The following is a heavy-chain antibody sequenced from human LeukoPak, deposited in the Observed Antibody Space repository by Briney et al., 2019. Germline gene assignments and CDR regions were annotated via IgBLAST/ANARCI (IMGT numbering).Heavy chain of an antibody. CDR2: IYYSGST. Sequence: SEPLSLTCTVSGGSISSYYWSWIRQPPGKGLEWIGYIYYSGSTNYNPSLKSRVTISVDTSKNQFSLKLSSVTAADTAVYYCARRAYCSSTRCYYSSTSGFDPWGQGTLVTVSS. CDR3: ARRAYCSSTRCYYSSTSGFDP. D-gene: IGHD2-2*01. V-gene: IGHV4-59*08. CDR1: GGSISSYY. J-gene: IGHJ5*02.